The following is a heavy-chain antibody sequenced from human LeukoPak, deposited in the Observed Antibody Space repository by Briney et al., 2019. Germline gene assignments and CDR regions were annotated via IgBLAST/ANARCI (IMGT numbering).Heavy chain of an antibody. V-gene: IGHV1-18*01. D-gene: IGHD3-16*02. Sequence: ASVKVSCKASGGTFSSYAISWVRQAPGQGLEWMGWISAYNGNTNYAQKLQGRVTMTTDKSTSTAYMELRSLRSDDTAVYYCARVLYDYVWGSYRNFDYWGQGTLVTVSS. CDR2: ISAYNGNT. CDR1: GGTFSSYA. CDR3: ARVLYDYVWGSYRNFDY. J-gene: IGHJ4*02.